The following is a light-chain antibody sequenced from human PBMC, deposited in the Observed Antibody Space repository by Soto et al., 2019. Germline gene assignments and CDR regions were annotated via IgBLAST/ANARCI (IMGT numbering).Light chain of an antibody. J-gene: IGLJ3*02. Sequence: QSVLTQAACVYGCPGQSINIACTGTNRDVCSYNLVSWYQQRPGEAPKLIISEVRNRPSGISYRFTGSKSGNTASLTISGLQAEDEADYYCSSYTTTSTLVFGGGTKVTVL. V-gene: IGLV2-14*01. CDR1: NRDVCSYNL. CDR2: EVR. CDR3: SSYTTTSTLV.